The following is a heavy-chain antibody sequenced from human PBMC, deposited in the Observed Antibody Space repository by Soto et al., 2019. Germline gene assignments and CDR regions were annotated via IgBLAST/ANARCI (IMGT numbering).Heavy chain of an antibody. V-gene: IGHV6-1*01. CDR1: GDSVYSTSAA. D-gene: IGHD6-19*01. CDR3: ARGSYYSGWV. CDR2: TYYRSKWYS. Sequence: SQTLSLTCAISGDSVYSTSAAWSWIRQSPSRGLEWLGRTYYRSKWYSDYAVSVKSRITINPDTSKNQFSLQLNSVTPEDTAVYYCARGSYYSGWVWGQGTLVT. J-gene: IGHJ4*02.